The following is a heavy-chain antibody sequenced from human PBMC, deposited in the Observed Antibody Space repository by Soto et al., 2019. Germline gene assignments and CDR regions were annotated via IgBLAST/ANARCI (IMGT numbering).Heavy chain of an antibody. J-gene: IGHJ5*02. Sequence: PSETLSLTCAVYGGSFSGYYWSWIRQPPGKGLEWIGEINHSGSTNYNPSLKSRVTISVDTSKNQFSLKLSSVTAADTAVYYCARGAVVPAAIGYWFDPWGQGTLVTVSS. CDR2: INHSGST. CDR3: ARGAVVPAAIGYWFDP. CDR1: GGSFSGYY. V-gene: IGHV4-34*01. D-gene: IGHD2-2*02.